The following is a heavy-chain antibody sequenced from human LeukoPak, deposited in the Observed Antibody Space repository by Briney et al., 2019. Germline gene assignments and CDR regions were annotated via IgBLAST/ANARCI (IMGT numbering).Heavy chain of an antibody. CDR1: GFTFDDYG. V-gene: IGHV3-20*04. Sequence: GGSLRLSCAASGFTFDDYGMSWVRQAPGKGLEWVSGINWNGGSTGYADSVKGRFTISRDNAKNSLYLQMNSLRAEDTAVYYCARDGDYDFWSGYGSGAFDIWGQGTMVTVSS. CDR3: ARDGDYDFWSGYGSGAFDI. CDR2: INWNGGST. D-gene: IGHD3-3*01. J-gene: IGHJ3*02.